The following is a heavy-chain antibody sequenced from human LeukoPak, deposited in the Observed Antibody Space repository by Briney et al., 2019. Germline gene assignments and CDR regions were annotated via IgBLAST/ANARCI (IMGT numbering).Heavy chain of an antibody. Sequence: PGGSLRLSCAEFGFSFITYGMHWVRQAPGKGLEWVAFMSNDGSDTLYRDSVKGRFTISRDNSKNTLYLQMTRLRDDDTAVYFCAKGLSGSYYYYMDVWGKGTTVTVSS. D-gene: IGHD1-26*01. CDR2: MSNDGSDT. CDR1: GFSFITYG. CDR3: AKGLSGSYYYYMDV. V-gene: IGHV3-30*02. J-gene: IGHJ6*03.